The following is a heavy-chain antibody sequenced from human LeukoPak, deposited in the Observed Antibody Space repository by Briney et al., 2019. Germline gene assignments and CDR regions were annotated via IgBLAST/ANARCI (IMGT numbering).Heavy chain of an antibody. J-gene: IGHJ4*02. CDR3: AKNKRASRYSSIDF. V-gene: IGHV3-23*01. CDR1: GFTFSSYG. Sequence: GGSLRLSCAASGFTFSSYGVHWVRQAPGKGLEWVSVISNSGSTFYADSVQGRFTISRDNSKNTLYLQMNSLSAEDTAVYYCAKNKRASRYSSIDFWGQGTLVTVSS. D-gene: IGHD4-11*01. CDR2: ISNSGST.